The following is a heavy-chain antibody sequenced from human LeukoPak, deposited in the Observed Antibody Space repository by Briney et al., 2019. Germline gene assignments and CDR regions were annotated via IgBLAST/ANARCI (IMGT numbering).Heavy chain of an antibody. CDR1: GFTFSNYK. CDR2: IISSSSHI. D-gene: IGHD4-17*01. Sequence: SGGSLRLSCAASGFTFSNYKMNWVRQAPGKGLEWVSSIISSSSHIYYADSVKGRFTISRDNAQNSLYLQMNSLRAEDTAVYYCARDQYGDYALDYWGQGTLVTVSS. V-gene: IGHV3-21*01. J-gene: IGHJ4*02. CDR3: ARDQYGDYALDY.